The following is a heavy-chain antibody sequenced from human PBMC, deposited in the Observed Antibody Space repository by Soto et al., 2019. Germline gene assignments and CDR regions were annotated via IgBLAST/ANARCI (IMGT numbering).Heavy chain of an antibody. CDR2: IYYSGST. Sequence: QLQLQESGPRLVKPSETLSLTCSVSGGSISSSSYSWGWIRQPPGKGLEWIGTIYYSGSTHYNPSPAGRVAISPDTPNNQLALRLSSVTAADTAVYYCGRQPGHCGSTTCFGYYSVDVWGQGTTVTVS. D-gene: IGHD2-2*01. CDR1: GGSISSSSYS. CDR3: GRQPGHCGSTTCFGYYSVDV. V-gene: IGHV4-39*01. J-gene: IGHJ6*02.